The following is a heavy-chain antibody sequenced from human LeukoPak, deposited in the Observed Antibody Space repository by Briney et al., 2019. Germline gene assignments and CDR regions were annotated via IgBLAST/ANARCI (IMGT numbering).Heavy chain of an antibody. J-gene: IGHJ4*02. CDR1: GFTFSDYI. CDR2: ISRNSTYI. CDR3: ARDEGYYFDS. Sequence: PGGSLRLSCAASGFTFSDYIMNWVRQAPGKGLKWVASISRNSTYIHYADSVKGRFTISRDNARNSLFLQMNSLRAEDTAIYYCARDEGYYFDSWGQGTQVTVSS. V-gene: IGHV3-21*01.